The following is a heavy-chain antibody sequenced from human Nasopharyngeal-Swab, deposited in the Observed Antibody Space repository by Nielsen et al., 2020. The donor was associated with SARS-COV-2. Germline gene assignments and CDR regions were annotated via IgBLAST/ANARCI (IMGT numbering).Heavy chain of an antibody. J-gene: IGHJ4*02. CDR1: GGSISSYS. V-gene: IGHV4-59*08. CDR3: ARHGDYDFWSGYPRTVPFDY. D-gene: IGHD3-3*01. CDR2: IYYSGST. Sequence: SETLSLTCAVSGGSISSYSWSWIRLPPGKGLEWIGYIYYSGSTNYSPSLKSRVTISVDTSKNQFSLKLSSVTAADTAVYYCARHGDYDFWSGYPRTVPFDYWGQGTLVTVSS.